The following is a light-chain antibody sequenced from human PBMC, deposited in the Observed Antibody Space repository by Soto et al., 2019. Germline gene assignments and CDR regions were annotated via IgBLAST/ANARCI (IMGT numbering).Light chain of an antibody. V-gene: IGKV2-30*01. J-gene: IGKJ1*01. CDR1: RSLVYSDGNAY. CDR2: KAS. Sequence: DVVMTQSPLSLPVTLGQPASISCRSSRSLVYSDGNAYLNWFHQRPGQSPRRLIYKASNRDSGVPDRFSGSGSGTDITLHINRVEAEDVGVYYCMQGTHWPPTFGRGTRVEIE. CDR3: MQGTHWPPT.